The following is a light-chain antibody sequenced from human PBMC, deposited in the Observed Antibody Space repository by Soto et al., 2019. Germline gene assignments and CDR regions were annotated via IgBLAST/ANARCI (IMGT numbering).Light chain of an antibody. V-gene: IGKV3-20*01. Sequence: EIVLTQSPGTLSLSPGERATLSCRASQSISSNYLAWYQQKPGQAPRLLIYGASSRATGIPDRFSGSGSGTDFILTISRLEPEDFAVYYCQQCGNSPPLTFGGGTKVDIK. CDR2: GAS. CDR3: QQCGNSPPLT. J-gene: IGKJ4*01. CDR1: QSISSNY.